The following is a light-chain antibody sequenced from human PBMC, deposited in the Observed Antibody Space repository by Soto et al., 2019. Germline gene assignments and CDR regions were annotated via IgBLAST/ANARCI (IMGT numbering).Light chain of an antibody. J-gene: IGKJ1*01. V-gene: IGKV3-20*01. CDR2: GAS. CDR1: QSVSNNY. Sequence: ILLTQSPGTLSMSPGEGGTLTGRASQSVSNNYLAWYQQKPGQAPRLLIYGASNRATGIPDRFSGSGSGTDFTLTISRLEPEDFAVYYCQQYDSSGTFGQGTRWRS. CDR3: QQYDSSGT.